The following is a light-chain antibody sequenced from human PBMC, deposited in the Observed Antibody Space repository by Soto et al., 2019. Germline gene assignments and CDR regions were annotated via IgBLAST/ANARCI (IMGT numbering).Light chain of an antibody. J-gene: IGLJ1*01. CDR3: GSWDSSLSADV. CDR2: DDD. Sequence: QSVLTQPPSVSAAPGQRVTISCSGSSSNIGGNSVSWYQQLPGTAPKLLIYDDDKRPSGIPDRFSGSKSGTSATLGITGFQTGDEADYCCGSWDSSLSADVFGTGTKVTVL. CDR1: SSNIGGNS. V-gene: IGLV1-51*01.